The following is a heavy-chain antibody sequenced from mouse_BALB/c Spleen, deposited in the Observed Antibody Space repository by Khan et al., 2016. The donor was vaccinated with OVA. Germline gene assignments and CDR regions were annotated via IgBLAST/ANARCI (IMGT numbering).Heavy chain of an antibody. CDR3: ARGSAFGNYFAY. J-gene: IGHJ3*01. V-gene: IGHV1S132*01. CDR1: GYIFTSYW. Sequence: QVQLKESGGDLVRPGASVKLSCKPSGYIFTSYWIHWIKQWSGQGLVWIARIYPGTGSTYYHEKFKDKATLTADISSSTAYMQLGSLKSEDSAVYFCARGSAFGNYFAYWGQGTLVTVSA. D-gene: IGHD2-1*01. CDR2: IYPGTGST.